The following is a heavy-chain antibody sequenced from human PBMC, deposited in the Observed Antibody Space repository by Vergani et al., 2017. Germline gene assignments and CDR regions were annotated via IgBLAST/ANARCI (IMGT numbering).Heavy chain of an antibody. D-gene: IGHD5/OR15-5a*01. Sequence: QVQLQESGPGLVKPSQTLSLTCKVSGGSISSGDYFWSWIRQTPGKGLEWIGYIYYSGTTYYNPSLKSRITISVDTFKNQFSLKMTSVTAADTAVYFCAREGRGFGVHDLGGFFDYWGQGTLVTVSS. CDR2: IYYSGTT. CDR1: GGSISSGDYF. V-gene: IGHV4-30-4*08. CDR3: AREGRGFGVHDLGGFFDY. J-gene: IGHJ4*02.